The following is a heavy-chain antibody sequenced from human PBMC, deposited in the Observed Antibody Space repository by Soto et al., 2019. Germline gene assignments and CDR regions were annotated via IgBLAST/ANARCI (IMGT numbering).Heavy chain of an antibody. CDR2: IVVGSGNT. CDR1: GFTFTSSA. J-gene: IGHJ6*02. D-gene: IGHD3-3*01. CDR3: AAGTGSGYYIRYYYYGMDV. V-gene: IGHV1-58*01. Sequence: SVKVSCKASGFTFTSSAVQWVRQARGQRLEWIGWIVVGSGNTNYAQKFQERVTITRDMSTSTAYMELSSLRSEYTAVYYCAAGTGSGYYIRYYYYGMDVWGQGTTVTVSS.